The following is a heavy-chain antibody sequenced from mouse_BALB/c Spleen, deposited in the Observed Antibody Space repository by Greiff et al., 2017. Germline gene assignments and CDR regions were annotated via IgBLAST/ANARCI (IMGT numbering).Heavy chain of an antibody. V-gene: IGHV5-9-4*01. CDR1: GFTFSSYA. J-gene: IGHJ3*01. Sequence: EVKLVESGGGLVKPGGSLKLSCAASGFTFSSYAMSWVRQSPEKRLEWVAEISSGGSYTYYPDTVTGRFTIPRDNAKNTQYLEMSSLRSEDTAMYYCAGDVGSFAYGGQGTLVTVSA. CDR3: AGDVGSFAY. D-gene: IGHD1-2*01. CDR2: ISSGGSYT.